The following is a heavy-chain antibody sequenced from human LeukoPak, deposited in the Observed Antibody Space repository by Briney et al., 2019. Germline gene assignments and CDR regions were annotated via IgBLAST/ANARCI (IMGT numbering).Heavy chain of an antibody. D-gene: IGHD3-3*01. Sequence: ASVKVSCKASGCTFTSYGINWVRQAAGQGLEWMGWMNPNSGNTGYAQKFQGRVTITRNTSISTAYMELSSLRSEDTAVYYCARGRSWIGYPDDAFDIWGQGTMVTVSS. CDR2: MNPNSGNT. J-gene: IGHJ3*02. V-gene: IGHV1-8*03. CDR3: ARGRSWIGYPDDAFDI. CDR1: GCTFTSYG.